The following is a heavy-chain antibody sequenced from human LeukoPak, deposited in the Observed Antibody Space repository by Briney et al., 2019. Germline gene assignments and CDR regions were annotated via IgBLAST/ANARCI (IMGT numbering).Heavy chain of an antibody. J-gene: IGHJ4*02. D-gene: IGHD6-13*01. CDR3: ARSAFLVTAPGLYYFDY. CDR1: GGSISSYY. Sequence: SETLSLTCTVSGGSISSYYWSWIRHPAGKGLELIGHIYNSGSTNYNPSLKGRVTMSVATSKNQFSLHLSSVTAADTAVYYCARSAFLVTAPGLYYFDYWGQGTLVAVSS. V-gene: IGHV4-4*07. CDR2: IYNSGST.